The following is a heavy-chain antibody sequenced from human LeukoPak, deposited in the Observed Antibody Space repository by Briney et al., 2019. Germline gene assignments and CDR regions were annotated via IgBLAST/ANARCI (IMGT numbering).Heavy chain of an antibody. J-gene: IGHJ4*02. CDR2: ISSSSSTI. Sequence: PGGSLRLSCAASGFTFSSYSMNWVRQAPGKGLEWVSYISSSSSTIYYADSVKGRFTISRDNAKNSLYLQMDSLRAEDTAVYYCARWAMITFGGRFDYWGQGTLVTVSS. CDR3: ARWAMITFGGRFDY. D-gene: IGHD3-16*01. V-gene: IGHV3-48*01. CDR1: GFTFSSYS.